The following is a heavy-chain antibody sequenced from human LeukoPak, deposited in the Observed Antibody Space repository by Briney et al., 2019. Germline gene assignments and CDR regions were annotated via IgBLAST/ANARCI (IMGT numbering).Heavy chain of an antibody. CDR2: IYPGDSDT. CDR3: ARGYQLLSEGRWVDP. D-gene: IGHD2-2*01. V-gene: IGHV5-51*01. Sequence: GESLKISCKGSGYSFTSDWIVWVRQMPGKGLEWMGIIYPGDSDTRYSPSFQGQVTISADKSISTAYLQWSSLKASDTAMYYCARGYQLLSEGRWVDPWGQGTLVTVSS. CDR1: GYSFTSDW. J-gene: IGHJ5*02.